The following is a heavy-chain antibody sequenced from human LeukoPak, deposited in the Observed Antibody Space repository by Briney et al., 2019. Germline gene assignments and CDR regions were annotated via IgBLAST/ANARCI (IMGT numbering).Heavy chain of an antibody. Sequence: PSETLSLTCTVSGGSISTSGYYWGWIRQPPGKGLEWIGSIYYSGSAYYNPSLKSRVTISVDTSKNHFSLKLSSVTAADTAVYYCARSRNWNDVCDYWGQGTLVTVSS. CDR1: GGSISTSGYY. V-gene: IGHV4-39*07. CDR2: IYYSGSA. J-gene: IGHJ4*02. CDR3: ARSRNWNDVCDY. D-gene: IGHD1-20*01.